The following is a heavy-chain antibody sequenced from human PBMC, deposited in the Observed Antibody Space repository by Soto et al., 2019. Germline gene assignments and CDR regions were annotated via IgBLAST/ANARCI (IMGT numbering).Heavy chain of an antibody. CDR3: AKGAVSYYYYGMDV. J-gene: IGHJ6*02. Sequence: SGGSLRLSCAASGFTFSSYGMHWVRQAPGKGLEWVAVISYDGSNKYYADSVKGRFTISRDNSKNTLYLQMNSLRAEDTAVYYCAKGAVSYYYYGMDVWGQGTTVTVSS. CDR1: GFTFSSYG. CDR2: ISYDGSNK. V-gene: IGHV3-30*18.